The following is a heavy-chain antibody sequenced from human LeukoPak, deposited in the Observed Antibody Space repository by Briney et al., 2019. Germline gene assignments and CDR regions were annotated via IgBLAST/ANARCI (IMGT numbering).Heavy chain of an antibody. CDR2: INHSGST. J-gene: IGHJ3*02. Sequence: SETLSLTCAVYGGSFSGYYWSCIRKPPGNGLEWIGEINHSGSTNYNPSLKSRVTISVDTSKNQFSLKLSSVTAADTAVYYCAREVSSWCDAFDIWGQGTMVTVSS. CDR1: GGSFSGYY. D-gene: IGHD6-13*01. CDR3: AREVSSWCDAFDI. V-gene: IGHV4-34*01.